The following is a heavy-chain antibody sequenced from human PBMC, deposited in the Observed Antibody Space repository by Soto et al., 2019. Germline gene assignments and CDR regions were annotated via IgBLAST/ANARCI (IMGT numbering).Heavy chain of an antibody. CDR2: IIPIFGTA. D-gene: IGHD6-6*01. V-gene: IGHV1-69*13. CDR1: GGTFSSYA. J-gene: IGHJ4*02. CDR3: ARGSIAARQSDY. Sequence: ASVKVSCKASGGTFSSYAISWVRQAPGQGLEWMGGIIPIFGTANYAQKFQGRVTITADESTSTAYMELSSLRSEDTAMYYCARGSIAARQSDYCGQGTLVTVSS.